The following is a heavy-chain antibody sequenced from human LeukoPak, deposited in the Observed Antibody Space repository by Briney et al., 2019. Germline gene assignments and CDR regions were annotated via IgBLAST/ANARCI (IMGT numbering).Heavy chain of an antibody. CDR1: GFAFTSSY. D-gene: IGHD1-26*01. CDR3: ARGGDMVGTTKVPFDY. J-gene: IGHJ4*02. Sequence: GGSLRLPCAVSGFAFTSSYMTWVRQTPGKGLEWVSIISSGSSTYYIDSVKGRFTISRDNSKNTLYLQMESLRAEDTAVYYCARGGDMVGTTKVPFDYWGQGTLVTVSS. V-gene: IGHV3-53*01. CDR2: ISSGSST.